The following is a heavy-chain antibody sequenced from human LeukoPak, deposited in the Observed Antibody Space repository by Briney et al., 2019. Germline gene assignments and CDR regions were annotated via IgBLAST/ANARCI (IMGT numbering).Heavy chain of an antibody. CDR2: ISPSGST. J-gene: IGHJ3*02. CDR1: GGSISSYY. Sequence: PSETLSLTCTVSGGSISSYYWSWIRQPAGKGLEWIGRISPSGSTKNNPSLKSRVTMSLDTRKNQLSLNLGSVTAADTAVYYCARASYYESRNNIAFDIWGQGTMVTVSS. V-gene: IGHV4-4*07. D-gene: IGHD3-22*01. CDR3: ARASYYESRNNIAFDI.